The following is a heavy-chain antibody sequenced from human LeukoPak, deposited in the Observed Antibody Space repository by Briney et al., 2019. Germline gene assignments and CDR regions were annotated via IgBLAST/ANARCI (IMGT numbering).Heavy chain of an antibody. D-gene: IGHD5-18*01. CDR2: ISAYNGST. V-gene: IGHV1-18*01. CDR3: ARDDGYSYGSYYFDY. Sequence: ASVKVSCKASGYTFTSYGISWVRQAPGQGLEWMGWISAYNGSTNYAQKLQGRATMTTDTSTSTAYMELRSLRSDDTAVYYCARDDGYSYGSYYFDYWGQGTLVTVSS. J-gene: IGHJ4*02. CDR1: GYTFTSYG.